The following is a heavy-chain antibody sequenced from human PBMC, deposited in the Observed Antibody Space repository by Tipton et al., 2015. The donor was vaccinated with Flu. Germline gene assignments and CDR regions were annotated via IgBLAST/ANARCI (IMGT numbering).Heavy chain of an antibody. D-gene: IGHD4-11*01. Sequence: LRLSCSISGDSIASDYYWGWIRQPPGKGLEWIGNIHHTGTTYYNPSLRSRVNIIRDRSKNQFSLNLGFVTAADTAVYYCARRDYSNYVSVPKNWFDSWGQGTLVTVSS. CDR3: ARRDYSNYVSVPKNWFDS. CDR1: GDSIASDYY. J-gene: IGHJ5*01. V-gene: IGHV4-38-2*01. CDR2: IHHTGTT.